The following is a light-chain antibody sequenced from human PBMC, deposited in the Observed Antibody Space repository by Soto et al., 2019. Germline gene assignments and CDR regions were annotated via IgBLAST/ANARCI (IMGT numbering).Light chain of an antibody. CDR2: DAS. CDR3: QQYDTYPWT. V-gene: IGKV1-5*01. J-gene: IGKJ1*01. Sequence: DIQMTQSPTTLSASVGDRVIITCRASQRMSAWLAWYQQKPGKAPNLLIYDASSLENGVPSRFSGSGSGTEFTRTISSLQPDDFATYYCQQYDTYPWTFGQGTKVDIK. CDR1: QRMSAW.